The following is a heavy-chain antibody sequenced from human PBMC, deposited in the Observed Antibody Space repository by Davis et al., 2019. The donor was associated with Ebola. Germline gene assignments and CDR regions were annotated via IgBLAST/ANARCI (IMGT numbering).Heavy chain of an antibody. CDR2: ISSSSSTI. CDR1: GFTFSSYG. CDR3: AKPEGYYYYGMDV. Sequence: GGSLRLSCAASGFTFSSYGMHWVRQAPGKGLEWVSYISSSSSTIYYADSVKGRFTISRDNAKNSLYLQMNSLRDEDTAVYYCAKPEGYYYYGMDVWGQGTTVTVSS. J-gene: IGHJ6*02. V-gene: IGHV3-48*02.